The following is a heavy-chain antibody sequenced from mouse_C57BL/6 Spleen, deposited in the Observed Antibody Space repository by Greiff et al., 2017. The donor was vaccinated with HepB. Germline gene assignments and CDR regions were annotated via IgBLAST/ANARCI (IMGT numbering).Heavy chain of an antibody. CDR1: GFTFSDYY. CDR3: ARDPNYYGSRYWYFDV. J-gene: IGHJ1*03. V-gene: IGHV5-16*01. Sequence: EVHLVESEGGLVQPGSSMKLSCTASGFTFSDYYMAWVRQVPEKGLEWVANINYDGSSTYYLDSLKSRFIISRDNAKNILYLQMSSLKSEDTATYYCARDPNYYGSRYWYFDVWGTGTTVTVSS. D-gene: IGHD1-1*01. CDR2: INYDGSST.